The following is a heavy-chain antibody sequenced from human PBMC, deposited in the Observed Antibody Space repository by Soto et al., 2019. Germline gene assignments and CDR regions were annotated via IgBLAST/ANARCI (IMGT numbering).Heavy chain of an antibody. V-gene: IGHV1-18*01. CDR1: GYTFTSHG. J-gene: IGHJ4*02. CDR3: ARDPSTSRFDY. Sequence: GPEVRKPGASVKVSCKASGYTFTSHGVSWLRQAPGQGLEWLGWISTYSGIRNYARKFQDRVTMGSDTSTSMVYMELRSLTSNDTAMYYCARDPSTSRFDYWGQGTLVTVSS. CDR2: ISTYSGIR. D-gene: IGHD2-2*01.